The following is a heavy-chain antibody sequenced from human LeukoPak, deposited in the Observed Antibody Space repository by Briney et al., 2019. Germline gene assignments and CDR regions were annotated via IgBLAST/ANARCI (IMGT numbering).Heavy chain of an antibody. D-gene: IGHD3-22*01. V-gene: IGHV3-7*03. J-gene: IGHJ4*02. CDR2: IKQDGSEK. CDR3: ARDFDRYYYDSSNYPTFDY. CDR1: RFTFSSYW. Sequence: GGSLRLSCAASRFTFSSYWMSWVRQAPGKGLEWVANIKQDGSEKYYVDSVKGRFTISRDNAKNSLYLQMNSLRAEDTAVYYCARDFDRYYYDSSNYPTFDYWGQGTLVTVSS.